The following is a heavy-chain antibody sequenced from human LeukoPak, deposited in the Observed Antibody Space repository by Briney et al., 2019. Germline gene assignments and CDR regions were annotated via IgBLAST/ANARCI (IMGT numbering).Heavy chain of an antibody. CDR1: GYSFTSYW. D-gene: IGHD5-18*01. Sequence: GESLRISCKGSGYSFTSYWIGWVRQMPGKGLEWMGIIYPGDSETRYSPSFQGQVTFSADKSINTAYLQWSSLKASDTAMYFCARRSGFSYGSFDYWGQGTLVTVSS. J-gene: IGHJ4*02. V-gene: IGHV5-51*01. CDR2: IYPGDSET. CDR3: ARRSGFSYGSFDY.